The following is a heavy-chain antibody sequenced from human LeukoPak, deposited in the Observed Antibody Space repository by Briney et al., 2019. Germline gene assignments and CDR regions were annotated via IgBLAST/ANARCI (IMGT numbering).Heavy chain of an antibody. CDR2: IRSKDNDHAK. J-gene: IGHJ5*02. V-gene: IGHV3-73*01. CDR1: GFTLSVFA. Sequence: GRSLSPSCAPSGFTLSVFAMHWVCHASGEGEGWVGRIRSKDNDHAKAYAASVTGRSTHSRDDPKNTPYLQMNSLKTEDTAGYYCTRLQGDYGDYGDYHWGQGTLVNVSS. D-gene: IGHD4-17*01. CDR3: TRLQGDYGDYGDYH.